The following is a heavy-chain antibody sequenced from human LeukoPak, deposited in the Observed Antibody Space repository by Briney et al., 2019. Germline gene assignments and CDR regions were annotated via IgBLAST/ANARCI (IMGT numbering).Heavy chain of an antibody. CDR2: IYYSGST. J-gene: IGHJ3*02. V-gene: IGHV4-31*03. CDR3: ARDTSNLRWAFDI. Sequence: PSQTLSLTCTVSGGSISSGGYYWSWIRQHPGKGLEWIGYIYYSGSTYYNPSLKSRATISVDTSKNQFSLKLSSVTAADTAVYYCARDTSNLRWAFDIWGQGTMVTVSS. CDR1: GGSISSGGYY. D-gene: IGHD4-23*01.